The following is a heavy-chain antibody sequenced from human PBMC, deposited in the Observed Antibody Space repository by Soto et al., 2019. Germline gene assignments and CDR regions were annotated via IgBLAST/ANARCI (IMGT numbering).Heavy chain of an antibody. CDR3: AKKHVAGGSRMSLVDY. J-gene: IGHJ4*02. CDR2: MSGSGGST. V-gene: IGHV3-23*01. Sequence: GGSLRLSCATSGFTFSTYAMSWVRQAPGKGLKWVSSMSGSGGSTYYADSVKGRFTISRDNSKNTMYLEMNSLRVEGTAVYYCAKKHVAGGSRMSLVDYWGQGTLVTVSS. D-gene: IGHD6-13*01. CDR1: GFTFSTYA.